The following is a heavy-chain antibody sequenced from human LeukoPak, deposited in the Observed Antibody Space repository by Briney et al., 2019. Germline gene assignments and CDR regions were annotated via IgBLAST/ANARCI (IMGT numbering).Heavy chain of an antibody. J-gene: IGHJ4*02. CDR1: GYTFTDYY. D-gene: IGHD2-2*01. CDR3: ATGGYQLLRFDY. CDR2: VDPEDGET. Sequence: ASVKVSCKVSGYTFTDYYMHRVQQAPGKGLEWMGLVDPEDGETIYAEKFQGRVTITADTSTDTAYMELSSLRSEDTAVYYCATGGYQLLRFDYWGQGTLVTVSS. V-gene: IGHV1-69-2*01.